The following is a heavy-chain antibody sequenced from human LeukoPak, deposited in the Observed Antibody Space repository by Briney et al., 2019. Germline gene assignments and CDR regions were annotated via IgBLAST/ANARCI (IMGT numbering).Heavy chain of an antibody. J-gene: IGHJ3*02. CDR1: GFTFDDYA. V-gene: IGHV3-43*02. CDR2: ISGDGGST. Sequence: GGSLRLSCAASGFTFDDYAMHWVRQAPGKGLEWVSLISGDGGSTYYADSVKGRFTISRDNSKNSLYLQMNSLRAEDTALYYCARVGFTRDAFDIWGQGTMVTVSS. CDR3: ARVGFTRDAFDI.